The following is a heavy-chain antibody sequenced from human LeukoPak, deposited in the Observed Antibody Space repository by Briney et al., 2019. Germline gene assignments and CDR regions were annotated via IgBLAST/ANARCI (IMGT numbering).Heavy chain of an antibody. D-gene: IGHD5-12*01. CDR3: ARDSRLGATSDY. CDR1: GFTFSSYS. V-gene: IGHV3-21*01. J-gene: IGHJ4*02. Sequence: KPGGSLRLSCAASGFTFSSYSMNWVRQAPGKGLEWVSSISSSSSYIYYADSVKGRFTISRDNAKNSLYLQMNSLRAEDTAVYYCARDSRLGATSDYWGQGTLVTVSS. CDR2: ISSSSSYI.